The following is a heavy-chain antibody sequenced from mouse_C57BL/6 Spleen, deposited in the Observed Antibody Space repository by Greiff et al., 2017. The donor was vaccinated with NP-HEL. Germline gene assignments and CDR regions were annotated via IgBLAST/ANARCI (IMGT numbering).Heavy chain of an antibody. CDR2: ISDGGSYT. V-gene: IGHV5-4*03. D-gene: IGHD2-4*01. Sequence: EVKLMESGGGLVKPGGSLKLSCAASGFTFSSYAMSWVRQTPEKRLEWVATISDGGSYTYYPDNVKGRFTISRDNAKNNLYLQMSHLKSEDTAMYYCARARGDYEYEGVYYAMDYWGQGTSVTVSS. CDR3: ARARGDYEYEGVYYAMDY. J-gene: IGHJ4*01. CDR1: GFTFSSYA.